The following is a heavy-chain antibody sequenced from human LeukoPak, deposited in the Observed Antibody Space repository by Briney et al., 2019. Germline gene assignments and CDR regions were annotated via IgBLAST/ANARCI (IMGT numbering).Heavy chain of an antibody. V-gene: IGHV3-48*01. D-gene: IGHD3-22*01. Sequence: SGGSLRLXCAASGFTFSSYSMKWVRQAPGKGLEWVSYISSSSSTIYYADSVKGRFTISRDNAKNSLYLQMNSLRAEDTAVYYCARVSRRYYYDSSGYLGYWGQGTLVTVSS. CDR2: ISSSSSTI. J-gene: IGHJ4*02. CDR3: ARVSRRYYYDSSGYLGY. CDR1: GFTFSSYS.